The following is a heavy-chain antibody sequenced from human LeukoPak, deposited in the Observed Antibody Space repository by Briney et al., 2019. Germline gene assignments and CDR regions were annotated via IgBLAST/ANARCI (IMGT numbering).Heavy chain of an antibody. CDR1: SFTFSAYV. D-gene: IGHD5-12*01. V-gene: IGHV3-21*06. CDR3: ARGPKSEWLQNYFDY. J-gene: IGHJ4*02. Sequence: GGSLRLSCAASSFTFSAYVMHWVRQAPGRGLEWVSSISSSSTYMSYADSVKGRFTVPRDNAENSLYLQMSGLRGEDTAVYYCARGPKSEWLQNYFDYWGQGALVAVSS. CDR2: ISSSSTYM.